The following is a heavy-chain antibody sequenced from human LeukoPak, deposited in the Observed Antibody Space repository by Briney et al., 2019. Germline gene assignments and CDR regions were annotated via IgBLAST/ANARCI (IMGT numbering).Heavy chain of an antibody. D-gene: IGHD3-22*01. J-gene: IGHJ2*01. CDR2: VYANGIT. CDR3: ARRVYYDTSGYHPTAGYFDL. Sequence: PSETLSLTCTVSGGSIFNYYWHWIRQSPGKGLEWVGYVYANGITAYNPSLRSRGSMSIDTSRSQFSLRLTSVTAADTAIYYCARRVYYDTSGYHPTAGYFDLWGRGTLVSVSS. CDR1: GGSIFNYY. V-gene: IGHV4-4*08.